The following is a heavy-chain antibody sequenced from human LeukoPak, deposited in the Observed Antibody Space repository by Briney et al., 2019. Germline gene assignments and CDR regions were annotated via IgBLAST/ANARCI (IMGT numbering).Heavy chain of an antibody. D-gene: IGHD3-10*01. CDR2: ISAYNGNT. Sequence: EASVKVSCKASGYTFTSYGISWVRQAPGQGLEWMGWISAYNGNTNYAQKLQGRVTMTTGTSTSTAYMELRSLRSDDTAVYYCARDLTQYYYGSGSHLDYWGQGTLVTVSS. J-gene: IGHJ4*02. V-gene: IGHV1-18*01. CDR3: ARDLTQYYYGSGSHLDY. CDR1: GYTFTSYG.